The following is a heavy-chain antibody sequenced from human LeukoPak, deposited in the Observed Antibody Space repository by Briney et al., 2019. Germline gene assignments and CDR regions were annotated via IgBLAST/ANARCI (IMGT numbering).Heavy chain of an antibody. CDR3: AVSSTSCCDYGMDV. CDR2: INYSGST. J-gene: IGHJ6*02. Sequence: SETLSLTCAVYGGSFSGYYWSWIRQPPGKGLEWIGEINYSGSTNYNPSLKSRVTISVDTSKNQFSLKLSSVTAADTAVYYCAVSSTSCCDYGMDVWGQGTTVTVSS. CDR1: GGSFSGYY. V-gene: IGHV4-34*01. D-gene: IGHD2-2*01.